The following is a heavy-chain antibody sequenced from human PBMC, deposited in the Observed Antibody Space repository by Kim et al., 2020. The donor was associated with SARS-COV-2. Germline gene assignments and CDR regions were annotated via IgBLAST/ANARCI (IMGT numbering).Heavy chain of an antibody. Sequence: SETLSLTCAVYGGSFSGYYWSWIRQPPGKGLEWIGEINHSGSTNYNPSLKSRVTISVDTSKNQFSPKLSSVTAADTTVYYCARAGAYYDSSGYYLPDAFDIWGQGTMVTVSS. CDR1: GGSFSGYY. V-gene: IGHV4-34*01. CDR2: INHSGST. J-gene: IGHJ3*02. D-gene: IGHD3-22*01. CDR3: ARAGAYYDSSGYYLPDAFDI.